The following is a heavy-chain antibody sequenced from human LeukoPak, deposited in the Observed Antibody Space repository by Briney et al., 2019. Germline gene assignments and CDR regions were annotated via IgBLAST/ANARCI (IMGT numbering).Heavy chain of an antibody. CDR2: IYPGDSKT. CDR1: GYSFTAYW. Sequence: GESLKISCKGSGYSFTAYWIAWVRQLPGKRLELMSAIYPGDSKTTYSPSFQGQVTISADKSITTAYLQWSSLKASDTAMYFCVRPIPALGGFDFWGQGTLVTVSS. J-gene: IGHJ4*02. V-gene: IGHV5-51*01. CDR3: VRPIPALGGFDF. D-gene: IGHD3-16*01.